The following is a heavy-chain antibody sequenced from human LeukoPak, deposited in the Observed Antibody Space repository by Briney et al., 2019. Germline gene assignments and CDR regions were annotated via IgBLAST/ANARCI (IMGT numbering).Heavy chain of an antibody. CDR2: ISGSSGST. CDR3: AKDLRINYDFWSGYCRFDY. J-gene: IGHJ4*02. CDR1: GFTFSSYA. Sequence: GGSLRLSCAASGFTFSSYAMSWVRQAPGKGLEWVSAISGSSGSTYYADSVKGRFTISRDNSKNTLYLQMNSLRAEDTAVYYCAKDLRINYDFWSGYCRFDYWGQGTLVTVSS. D-gene: IGHD3-3*01. V-gene: IGHV3-23*01.